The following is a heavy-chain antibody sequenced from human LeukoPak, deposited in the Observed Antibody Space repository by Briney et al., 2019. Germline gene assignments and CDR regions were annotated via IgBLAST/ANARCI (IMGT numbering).Heavy chain of an antibody. Sequence: SETLSLTCTVSGGSISSYYWSWIRQPPGKGLEWIGSIYYSGSTYYNPSLKSRVTISIDRSKNQFFLNMISVTAADTALYYCARTETGVGATDYWGQGTLVTVSS. J-gene: IGHJ4*02. CDR1: GGSISSYY. CDR3: ARTETGVGATDY. D-gene: IGHD1-26*01. V-gene: IGHV4-59*04. CDR2: IYYSGST.